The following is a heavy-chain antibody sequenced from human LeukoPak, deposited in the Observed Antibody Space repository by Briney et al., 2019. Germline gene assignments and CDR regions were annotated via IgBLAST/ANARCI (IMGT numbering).Heavy chain of an antibody. CDR2: LSASGGLT. V-gene: IGHV3-23*01. J-gene: IGHJ4*02. CDR3: AKDLAVADPTDFDY. D-gene: IGHD6-19*01. CDR1: GFTFSSYA. Sequence: GGSLRLSCAASGFTFSSYAMSWVRQAPGKGLEWVSGLSASGGLTYYSDSVKGRFTISRDNSKNTLYLQMSSLRADDTAVYYCAKDLAVADPTDFDYWGQGTLVTVSS.